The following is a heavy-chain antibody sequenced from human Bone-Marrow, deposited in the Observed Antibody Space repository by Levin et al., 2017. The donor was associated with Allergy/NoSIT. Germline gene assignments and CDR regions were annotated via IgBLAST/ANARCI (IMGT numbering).Heavy chain of an antibody. CDR1: GFALSTSA. J-gene: IGHJ4*02. CDR2: INSVSSHI. Sequence: GGSLRLSCAASGFALSTSAMDWVRQAPGKGPECVASINSVSSHIFYVDSVKGRFTISRDNAKNSVFLQMNSLRVDDTAVYYCARHQNTGDPFDYWGQGTLVTVSS. CDR3: ARHQNTGDPFDY. D-gene: IGHD7-27*01. V-gene: IGHV3-21*01.